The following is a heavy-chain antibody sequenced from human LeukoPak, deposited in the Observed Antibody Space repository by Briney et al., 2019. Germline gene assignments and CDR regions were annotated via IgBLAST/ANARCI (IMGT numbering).Heavy chain of an antibody. CDR3: ARDSDEYYYGSGSPHDY. Sequence: PGGSLRLSCAASGFTVSSNYMSWVRQAPGKGLEWVSVIYSGGSTYYADSVKGRFTISRDNAKNSLYLQMNSLRAEDTAVYYCARDSDEYYYGSGSPHDYWGQGTLVTVSS. CDR2: IYSGGST. J-gene: IGHJ4*02. D-gene: IGHD3-10*01. CDR1: GFTVSSNY. V-gene: IGHV3-66*01.